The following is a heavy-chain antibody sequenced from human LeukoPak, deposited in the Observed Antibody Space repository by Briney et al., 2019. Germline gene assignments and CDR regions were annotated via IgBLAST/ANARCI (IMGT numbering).Heavy chain of an antibody. V-gene: IGHV4-59*12. Sequence: SETLSLTCTVSGGSISSYYWSWIRQPPGKGLEWIGYIYYSGSTNYNPSLKSRVTISVDTSKNQFSLKLSSVTAADTAVYYCARKGYDSSGYYYPNPYYFDYWGQGTLVTVSS. CDR3: ARKGYDSSGYYYPNPYYFDY. D-gene: IGHD3-22*01. CDR1: GGSISSYY. CDR2: IYYSGST. J-gene: IGHJ4*02.